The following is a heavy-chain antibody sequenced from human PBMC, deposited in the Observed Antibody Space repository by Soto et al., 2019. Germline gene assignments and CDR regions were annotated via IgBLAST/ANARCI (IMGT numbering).Heavy chain of an antibody. J-gene: IGHJ3*02. Sequence: PGGALRLSCAASGFTFSNAWMSWVRQAPGKGLEWVGRIKRKTDGGTIDYAAPVKGRFTISRDDSKNTLYLQMNSLKTEDTAVYYFTTVVYDILTGYRDDAFDIWGQGTMVTVSS. V-gene: IGHV3-15*07. CDR3: TTVVYDILTGYRDDAFDI. D-gene: IGHD3-9*01. CDR1: GFTFSNAW. CDR2: IKRKTDGGTI.